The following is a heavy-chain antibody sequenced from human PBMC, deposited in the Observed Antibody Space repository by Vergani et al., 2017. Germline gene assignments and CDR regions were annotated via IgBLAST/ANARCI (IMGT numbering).Heavy chain of an antibody. CDR2: IYHSGST. J-gene: IGHJ3*02. CDR1: GGSISSSNW. V-gene: IGHV4-4*02. D-gene: IGHD6-19*01. CDR3: ARRAAVATGLNGAFDI. Sequence: QVQLQESGPGLVKPSGTLSLTCAVSGGSISSSNWWSWVRQPPGKGLEWIGEIYHSGSTNYNPSLKSLVTISVDKSKNQFSLKLSSVTAADTAVYYWARRAAVATGLNGAFDIWGQGTMVTVSS.